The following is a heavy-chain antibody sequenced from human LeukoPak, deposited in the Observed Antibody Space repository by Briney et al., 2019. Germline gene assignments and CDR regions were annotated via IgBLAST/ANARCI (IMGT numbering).Heavy chain of an antibody. CDR3: AREGGFYRPLDY. D-gene: IGHD3-3*01. V-gene: IGHV4-4*02. Sequence: SETLSLTCGVPGGSISSTNWWTWIRQPPGKGLEWIGEVHLDGRTNYNPSLESRLTMSVDLSENHISLKLTSVTAADTAVYYCAREGGFYRPLDYTGQGTLVTVSS. CDR2: VHLDGRT. J-gene: IGHJ4*02. CDR1: GGSISSTNW.